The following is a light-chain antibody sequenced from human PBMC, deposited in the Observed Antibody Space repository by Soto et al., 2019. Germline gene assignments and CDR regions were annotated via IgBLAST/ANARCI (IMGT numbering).Light chain of an antibody. J-gene: IGKJ1*01. CDR3: LQYYNIPRA. CDR1: QNVLYNSNNKNY. Sequence: DIVMTQSPDSLTVSLGERATINCRSSQNVLYNSNNKNYLAWYQQKPGQPPKLLIYWASTRESGVPDRFSGSGSGTDFTLTISSLQAEDVAVYFCLQYYNIPRAFGQGTKVDIK. V-gene: IGKV4-1*01. CDR2: WAS.